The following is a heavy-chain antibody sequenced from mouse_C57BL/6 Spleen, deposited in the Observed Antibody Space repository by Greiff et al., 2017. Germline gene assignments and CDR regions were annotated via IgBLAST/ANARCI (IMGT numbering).Heavy chain of an antibody. D-gene: IGHD2-1*01. Sequence: QVQLQQPGAELVKPGASVKVSCKASGYTFTSYWMHWVKQRPGQGLEWIGRIHPSDSDTNSNQKFKGKATLTVDKSSSTAYMPLSCLTAADAAVYYCSIYGSYEWGQGTLVTVSA. J-gene: IGHJ3*02. CDR1: GYTFTSYW. CDR3: SIYGSYE. V-gene: IGHV1-74*01. CDR2: IHPSDSDT.